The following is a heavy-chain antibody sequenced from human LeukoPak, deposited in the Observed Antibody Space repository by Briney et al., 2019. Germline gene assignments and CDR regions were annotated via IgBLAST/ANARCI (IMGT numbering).Heavy chain of an antibody. V-gene: IGHV1-18*01. J-gene: IGHJ4*02. Sequence: GASVKVSCKASGYTFTSYGISWVRQAPGQGLEWMGWISAYNGNTNYAQKLQGRVTMTTDTSTSTAYMELRSLRSDDTAVYYCARAPDSVATASRWTYYFDYWGQGTLVTVSS. D-gene: IGHD5-12*01. CDR1: GYTFTSYG. CDR2: ISAYNGNT. CDR3: ARAPDSVATASRWTYYFDY.